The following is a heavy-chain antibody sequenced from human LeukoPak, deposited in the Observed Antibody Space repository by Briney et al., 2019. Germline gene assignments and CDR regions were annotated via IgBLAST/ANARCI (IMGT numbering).Heavy chain of an antibody. V-gene: IGHV3-23*01. Sequence: AGGSLRLSCAASGFTFSSYGMHWVRQAPGKGLEWVSAISGSGGSTYYADSVKGRFTISRDNSKNTLYLQMNSLRAEDTAVYYCAKDRSGYSGSYYSDYWGQGTLVTVSS. CDR2: ISGSGGST. CDR3: AKDRSGYSGSYYSDY. D-gene: IGHD1-26*01. CDR1: GFTFSSYG. J-gene: IGHJ4*02.